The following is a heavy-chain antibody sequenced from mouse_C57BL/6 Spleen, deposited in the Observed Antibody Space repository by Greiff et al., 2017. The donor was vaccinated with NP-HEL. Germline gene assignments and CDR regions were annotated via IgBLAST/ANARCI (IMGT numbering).Heavy chain of an antibody. V-gene: IGHV1-76*01. CDR3: AREGYGLYYFDY. CDR1: GYTFTDYY. J-gene: IGHJ2*01. Sequence: VQLQQSGAELVRPGASVKLSCKASGYTFTDYYINWVKQRPGQGLEWIARIYPGSGNTYYNEKFKGKATLTAEKSSSTAYMQLSSLTSEDSAVYFCAREGYGLYYFDYWGQGTTLTVSS. D-gene: IGHD2-2*01. CDR2: IYPGSGNT.